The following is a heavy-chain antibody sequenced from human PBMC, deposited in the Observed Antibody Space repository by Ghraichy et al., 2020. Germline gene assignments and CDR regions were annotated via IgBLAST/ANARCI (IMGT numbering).Heavy chain of an antibody. CDR1: GFTFSTSW. Sequence: GGSLRLSCAASGFTFSTSWMHWVRQAPGKGLMWISHINSDASTTTYADSVKGRFTISRDNAKNTVYLQMNSLRAEDTAVYYCAKDWSYAPDYWGQGTLVTVSS. CDR3: AKDWSYAPDY. V-gene: IGHV3-74*01. J-gene: IGHJ4*02. D-gene: IGHD2-2*01. CDR2: INSDASTT.